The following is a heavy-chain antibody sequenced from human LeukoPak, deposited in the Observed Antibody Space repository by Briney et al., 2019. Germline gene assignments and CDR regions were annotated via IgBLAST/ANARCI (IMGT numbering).Heavy chain of an antibody. CDR2: ITPGGCQK. V-gene: IGHV3-7*04. Sequence: PPGGSLRLSCAVSGLTLSSSWMDWVRQAPGKGLEGVANITPGGCQKFSADPVNARFTIYRDSSENGVYLQMRSVRVRDTAVYFCAKDKFRAECLGKSCCPPDSWGQGTLVTVSS. CDR1: GLTLSSSW. D-gene: IGHD2-15*01. CDR3: AKDKFRAECLGKSCCPPDS. J-gene: IGHJ4*02.